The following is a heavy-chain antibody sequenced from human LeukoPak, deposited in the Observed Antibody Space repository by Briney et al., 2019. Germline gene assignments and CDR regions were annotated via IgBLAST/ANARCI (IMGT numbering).Heavy chain of an antibody. D-gene: IGHD1-26*01. V-gene: IGHV1-18*01. CDR2: ITAYNDNT. CDR1: GYTFTSYG. CDR3: ARNPRASGSYPGSPCDH. Sequence: GASVKVSCKTSGYTFTSYGVTWVRQAPGQGLEWMGWITAYNDNTNYAQKFQGRVTMTRDTSTSTVYMELSSLRSEDTALYYCARNPRASGSYPGSPCDHWGQGTLVTVSS. J-gene: IGHJ4*02.